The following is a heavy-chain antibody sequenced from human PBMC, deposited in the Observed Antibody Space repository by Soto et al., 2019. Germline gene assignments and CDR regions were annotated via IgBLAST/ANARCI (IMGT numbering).Heavy chain of an antibody. CDR1: GGSIRSGGYN. Sequence: SETLSLTCTVSGGSIRSGGYNWSWIRQLPGKGLEWIGYIFHTGNTYYNPSLKSRVTISVDTSQNQFSLRLSSVTAADTALYYCARDLGKLITPAQWGHGVLVTLSS. D-gene: IGHD7-27*01. CDR2: IFHTGNT. CDR3: ARDLGKLITPAQ. V-gene: IGHV4-31*03. J-gene: IGHJ1*01.